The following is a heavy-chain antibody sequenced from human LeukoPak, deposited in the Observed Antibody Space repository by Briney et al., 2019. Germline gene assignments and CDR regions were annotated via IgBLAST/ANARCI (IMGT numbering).Heavy chain of an antibody. CDR3: AKDSAKKYDDY. D-gene: IGHD2/OR15-2a*01. V-gene: IGHV3-30*18. CDR2: ISYDGSNK. J-gene: IGHJ4*02. CDR1: GFTFSSYG. Sequence: GGSPRLSCAASGFTFSSYGMHWVRQAPGEGLEWVAVISYDGSNKYYADSVKGRFTISRDNSKNTLYLQMNSLRAEDTAVYYCAKDSAKKYDDYWGQGTLVTVSS.